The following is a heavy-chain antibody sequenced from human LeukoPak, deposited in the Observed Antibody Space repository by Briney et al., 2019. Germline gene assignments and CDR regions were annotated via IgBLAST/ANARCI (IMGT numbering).Heavy chain of an antibody. CDR2: ISSSSSYI. J-gene: IGHJ3*02. D-gene: IGHD3-22*01. CDR3: ARARDYYDSSGYYHDAFDI. CDR1: GFTFSSYS. Sequence: PGGSLRLSCAASGFTFSSYSMNWVRQAPGKGLEWVSSISSSSSYIYYADSVKGRFTISRDNAKNSLYLQMNSLRAEDTAVYYCARARDYYDSSGYYHDAFDIWGQGTMVTVSS. V-gene: IGHV3-21*01.